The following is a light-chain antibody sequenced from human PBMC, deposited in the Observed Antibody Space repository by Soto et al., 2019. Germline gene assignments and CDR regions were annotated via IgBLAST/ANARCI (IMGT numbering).Light chain of an antibody. V-gene: IGKV3D-20*02. CDR2: GAS. CDR1: QSVSSSF. J-gene: IGKJ5*01. Sequence: EIVLTQSPATLSLSPGERATLSCRASQSVSSSFLAWYQQKPGQAPRLLIYGASSRATGIPDRFSGSGSGTDFTLTISSLEPEDFAIYYCQQRQYWPPITFGQGTRLEIK. CDR3: QQRQYWPPIT.